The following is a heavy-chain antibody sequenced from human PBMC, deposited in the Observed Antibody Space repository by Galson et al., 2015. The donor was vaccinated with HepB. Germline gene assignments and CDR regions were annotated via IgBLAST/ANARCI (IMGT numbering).Heavy chain of an antibody. J-gene: IGHJ6*02. CDR3: ARGSSMVRGVRIDYYYYGMDV. CDR1: GFTVSSNY. V-gene: IGHV3-66*01. Sequence: SLRLSCAASGFTVSSNYMSWVRQAPGKGLEWVSVIYSGGSTYYADSVKGRFTISRDNSKNTLYLQMNSLRAEDTAVYYCARGSSMVRGVRIDYYYYGMDVWGQGTTVTVSS. D-gene: IGHD3-10*01. CDR2: IYSGGST.